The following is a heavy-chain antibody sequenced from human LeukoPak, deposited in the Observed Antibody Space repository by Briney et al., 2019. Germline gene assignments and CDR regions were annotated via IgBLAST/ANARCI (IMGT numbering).Heavy chain of an antibody. CDR2: IYYSGST. Sequence: SETLSLTCTVSGGSISSGGYYWSWIRQHPGKGLEWIAYIYYSGSTYYNPSLKSRVTISVDTSKNQFSLKLRSVTAADTAVYYCARGGYYYGSGSYYPSYYGMDVWGQGTTVTVSS. CDR3: ARGGYYYGSGSYYPSYYGMDV. CDR1: GGSISSGGYY. J-gene: IGHJ6*02. V-gene: IGHV4-31*03. D-gene: IGHD3-10*01.